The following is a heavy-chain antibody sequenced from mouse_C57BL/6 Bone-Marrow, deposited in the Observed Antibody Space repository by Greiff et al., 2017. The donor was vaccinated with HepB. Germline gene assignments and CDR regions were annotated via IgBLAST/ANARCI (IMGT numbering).Heavy chain of an antibody. Sequence: QVQLQQPGAELVKPGASVKLSCKASGYTFTSYWMHWVKQRPGQGLEWIGMIHPNCGSTNYNEKFKSKATLTVDRSSSTTYMQLSSLTSEDSAVYYCARSHYYGSSWYAYWGQGTLVTVSA. D-gene: IGHD1-1*01. J-gene: IGHJ3*01. CDR1: GYTFTSYW. CDR2: IHPNCGST. V-gene: IGHV1-64*01. CDR3: ARSHYYGSSWYAY.